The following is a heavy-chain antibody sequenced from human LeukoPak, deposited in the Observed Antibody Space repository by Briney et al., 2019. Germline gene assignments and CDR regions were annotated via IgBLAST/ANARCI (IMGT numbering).Heavy chain of an antibody. Sequence: GGSLRLSCAASGFTFSSYGMHWVRQAPGKGLEWVAVIWYDGSNKYYADSVKGRFTISRDNSKNTLYLQMNSLRAEDTAVYYCARDLEQLVPQESSAFDYWGQGTLVTVYS. CDR2: IWYDGSNK. D-gene: IGHD6-6*01. CDR1: GFTFSSYG. CDR3: ARDLEQLVPQESSAFDY. J-gene: IGHJ4*02. V-gene: IGHV3-33*01.